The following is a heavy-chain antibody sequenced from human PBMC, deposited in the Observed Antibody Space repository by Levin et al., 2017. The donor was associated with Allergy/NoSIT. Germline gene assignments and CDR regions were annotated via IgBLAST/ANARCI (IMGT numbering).Heavy chain of an antibody. Sequence: SGPTLVKPTQTLTLTCTFSGFSLTTSGLGVGWIRQPPGKALEWLALIYWDDEKRYSPSLQSRLTITKDTSKNQVVLTMTSMDPVDTATYYCAHARYYDIMTGDFNTVPFDFWGPGTMVTVSS. CDR3: AHARYYDIMTGDFNTVPFDF. J-gene: IGHJ3*01. CDR2: IYWDDEK. CDR1: GFSLTTSGLG. D-gene: IGHD3-9*01. V-gene: IGHV2-5*02.